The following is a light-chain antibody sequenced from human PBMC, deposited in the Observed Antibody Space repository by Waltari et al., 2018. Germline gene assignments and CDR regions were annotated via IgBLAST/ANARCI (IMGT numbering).Light chain of an antibody. CDR2: DAS. V-gene: IGKV1-12*01. Sequence: DIQMTQSPSTLSASVGDRVTVTCRASQNINKWLAWYQQKPGKAPNLLIYDASTLQSGVPSRFSGSGFGTEFTLAISSLQPEDFATYYCQQANSFPRTFGQGTKVEIK. J-gene: IGKJ1*01. CDR3: QQANSFPRT. CDR1: QNINKW.